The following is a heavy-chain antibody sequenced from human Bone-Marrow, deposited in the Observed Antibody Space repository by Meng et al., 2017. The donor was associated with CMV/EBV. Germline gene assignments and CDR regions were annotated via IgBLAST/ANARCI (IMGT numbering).Heavy chain of an antibody. D-gene: IGHD1-26*01. J-gene: IGHJ3*02. CDR3: ARYLLLLKGNAFDI. CDR2: IYYSGST. V-gene: IGHV4-31*02. Sequence: SGGSISSGGYSWSWIRQHPGKGLEWIGYIYYSGSTYYNPSLKSRVAISVDTSENQFSLKLTSVTAADTAVYYCARYLLLLKGNAFDIWGQGTMVTVSS. CDR1: GGSISSGGYS.